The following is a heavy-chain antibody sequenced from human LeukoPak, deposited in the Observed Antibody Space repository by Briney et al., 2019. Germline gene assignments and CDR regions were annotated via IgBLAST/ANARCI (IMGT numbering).Heavy chain of an antibody. CDR3: AKVVVTAIRFGFDY. CDR1: GSTFSSYS. CDR2: ISSSSSYI. J-gene: IGHJ4*02. V-gene: IGHV3-21*04. D-gene: IGHD2-21*02. Sequence: GGSLRLSCAASGSTFSSYSMNWVRQAPGKGLEWVSSISSSSSYIYYADSVKGRFTISRDNAKNSLYLQMNSLRAEDTAVYYCAKVVVTAIRFGFDYWGQGTLVTVSS.